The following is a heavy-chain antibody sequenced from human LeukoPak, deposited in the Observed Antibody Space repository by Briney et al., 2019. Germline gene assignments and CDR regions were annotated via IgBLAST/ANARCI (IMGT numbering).Heavy chain of an antibody. CDR3: ARGSVWGDYQGFDP. D-gene: IGHD3-16*01. CDR1: GGSSSSGTYY. J-gene: IGHJ5*02. Sequence: SQTLSLTCTVSGGSSSSGTYYWSWIRQHPGKGLEWIGYIHYSGSTDYNPSLKSRVTISEDTSKTQFSLKLSSVTAADTAVYYCARGSVWGDYQGFDPWGQGTLVTVSS. CDR2: IHYSGST. V-gene: IGHV4-31*03.